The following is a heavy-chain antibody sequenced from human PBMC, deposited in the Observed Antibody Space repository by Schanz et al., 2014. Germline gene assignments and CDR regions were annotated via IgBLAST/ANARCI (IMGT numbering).Heavy chain of an antibody. J-gene: IGHJ4*02. CDR1: GITFSDYA. CDR3: AKDSVLVATGHDYFDY. Sequence: EVQLLESGGALEQPGGSLRLSCAASGITFSDYAMSWVRQAPGKGLEWVSTIASGGSHTFYADSVTGRFTISGDNSKNTLFLQMNSLRVEDTAIYYCAKDSVLVATGHDYFDYWGQGTLVTVSS. V-gene: IGHV3-23*01. D-gene: IGHD2-21*01. CDR2: IASGGSHT.